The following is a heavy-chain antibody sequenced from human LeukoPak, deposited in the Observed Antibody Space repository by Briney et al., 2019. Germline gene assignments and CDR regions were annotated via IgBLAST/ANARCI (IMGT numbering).Heavy chain of an antibody. CDR3: TRESGAFSPFSF. CDR2: VHLNGAT. CDR1: GGSIITTNW. Sequence: SGTLSLTCGVSGGSIITTNWWRWVRQPPGKVLEWIGEVHLNGATNYNPSLESRVSMSIDKSKNQLSMKSSSVTAADTATYYCTRESGAFSPFSFWGQGTLVTVSS. J-gene: IGHJ1*01. V-gene: IGHV4-4*02. D-gene: IGHD1-26*01.